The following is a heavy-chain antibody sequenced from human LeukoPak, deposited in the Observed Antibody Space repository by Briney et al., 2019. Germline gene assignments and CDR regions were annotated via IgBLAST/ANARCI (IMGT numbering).Heavy chain of an antibody. CDR3: ARDLGYYASSAN. J-gene: IGHJ4*02. CDR1: RFTVNNNY. Sequence: GSLRLSCAASRFTVNNNYMSWVRQAPGKGLEWVSVIYSSGSTYHADSVKGRFTISRDISKNSLYLQMTSLRAEDTAVYYCARDLGYYASSANWGQGTLVTVSS. V-gene: IGHV3-53*01. CDR2: IYSSGST. D-gene: IGHD3-22*01.